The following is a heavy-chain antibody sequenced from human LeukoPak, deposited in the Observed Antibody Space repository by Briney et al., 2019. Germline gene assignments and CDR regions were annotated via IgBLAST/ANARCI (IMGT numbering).Heavy chain of an antibody. CDR2: ISGSGGST. J-gene: IGHJ3*02. CDR1: GFTFSSYA. Sequence: GGSLRLSCAASGFTFSSYAMSWVRQAPGKGLEWVSAISGSGGSTYYADSVKGRFTISRDNSKNTLYLQMNSLRAEDTAVYYCAKVFGGSHLSRDAFDIWGQGTMVTVSS. CDR3: AKVFGGSHLSRDAFDI. V-gene: IGHV3-23*01. D-gene: IGHD3-3*01.